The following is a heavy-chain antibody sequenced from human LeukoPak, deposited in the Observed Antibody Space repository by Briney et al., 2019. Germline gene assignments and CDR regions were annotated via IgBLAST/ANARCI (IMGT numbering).Heavy chain of an antibody. J-gene: IGHJ3*02. D-gene: IGHD2-2*01. V-gene: IGHV4-31*03. CDR3: ATPYCSSLSCLDVFNM. Sequence: SETLSLTCSVSGVSVSDGRYYWTWIRQHPGKGLEWIGYKYYSGSAKYNPSLKSRLTISIDTSKNQFSLQLSSVTAADTATYYCATPYCSSLSCLDVFNMWGQGTRVTISS. CDR2: KYYSGSA. CDR1: GVSVSDGRYY.